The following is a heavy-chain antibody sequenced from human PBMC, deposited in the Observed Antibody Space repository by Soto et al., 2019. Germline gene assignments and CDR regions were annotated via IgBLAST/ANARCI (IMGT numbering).Heavy chain of an antibody. CDR2: ISAYNGNT. CDR3: ARVRGDIVVVPAATPFYYFGMDV. CDR1: GYTFTSYG. V-gene: IGHV1-18*01. Sequence: QVQLVQSGAEVKKPGASVKVSCKASGYTFTSYGISWVRQAPGQGLEWMGGISAYNGNTNYAQKLQGRVTMTTDTSTSTAYLELRSLRSDDTAVYYCARVRGDIVVVPAATPFYYFGMDVWGHGTTVTVSS. D-gene: IGHD2-2*01. J-gene: IGHJ6*02.